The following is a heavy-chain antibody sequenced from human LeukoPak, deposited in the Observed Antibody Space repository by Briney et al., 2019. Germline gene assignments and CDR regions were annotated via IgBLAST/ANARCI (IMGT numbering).Heavy chain of an antibody. J-gene: IGHJ5*02. CDR1: GGSISSGDYY. Sequence: PSETLSLTCTVSGGSISSGDYYWRWTRPPPGKGREWMGYIYYSGSTNYNPSLKSRVTISVDTSKNQFSLKLSSVTAADTAVYYCARGPLIGYCSSTSCKRSWFDPWGQGTLVTVSS. CDR3: ARGPLIGYCSSTSCKRSWFDP. V-gene: IGHV4-30-4*01. D-gene: IGHD2-2*01. CDR2: IYYSGST.